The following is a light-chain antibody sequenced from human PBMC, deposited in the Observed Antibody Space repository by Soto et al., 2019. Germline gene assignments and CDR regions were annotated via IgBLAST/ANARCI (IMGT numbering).Light chain of an antibody. CDR3: QQYGRSVLT. CDR1: QSVSSY. J-gene: IGKJ1*01. V-gene: IGKV3-20*01. CDR2: GTS. Sequence: ATQEKTQGARATHSCRASQSVSSYLAWYQQKPGQAPRLLIYGTSNRATGIPDRFKGSGSGTDFTLTITRLEPEDSAVYYCQQYGRSVLTFGEGTKVDIK.